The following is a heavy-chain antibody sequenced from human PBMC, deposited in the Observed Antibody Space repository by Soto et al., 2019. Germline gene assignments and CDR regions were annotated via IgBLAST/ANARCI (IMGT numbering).Heavy chain of an antibody. CDR1: GGSINSVGYY. CDR3: ARNSISKKIDY. J-gene: IGHJ4*02. V-gene: IGHV4-31*03. CDR2: IFYSGST. D-gene: IGHD3-22*01. Sequence: QVQLQESGPGLVKPSQTLSLTCSVSGGSINSVGYYWTWIRQHPGKGLEWIGNIFYSGSTSYNPSLKSRLTISIDTSKTHFSLKLSSVTAADTAVYYCARNSISKKIDYWGQGTLVTVSS.